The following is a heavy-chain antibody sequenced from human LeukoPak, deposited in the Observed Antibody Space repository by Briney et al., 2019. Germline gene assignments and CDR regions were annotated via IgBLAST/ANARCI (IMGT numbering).Heavy chain of an antibody. CDR3: ARVWGSYFDY. Sequence: SETLSLTCNVSGGSISSSSYYWGWIRQPPGKGLEWIGSIYYSGSTYYNPSLKSRVTISVDTSKNQFSLKLSSVTAADTAVYYCARVWGSYFDYWGQGTLVTVSS. CDR1: GGSISSSSYY. J-gene: IGHJ4*02. V-gene: IGHV4-39*07. CDR2: IYYSGST. D-gene: IGHD7-27*01.